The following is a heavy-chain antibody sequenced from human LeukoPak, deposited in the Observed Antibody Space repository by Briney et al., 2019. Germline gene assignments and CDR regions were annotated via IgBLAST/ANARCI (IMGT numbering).Heavy chain of an antibody. CDR3: ARVEGGSGWYYFDY. V-gene: IGHV4-30-4*01. D-gene: IGHD6-19*01. J-gene: IGHJ4*02. CDR2: IYYSGST. CDR1: CGSISSGDYY. Sequence: SETLSLTCTVSCGSISSGDYYWSWIRQPPGKGLEWIGYIYYSGSTYYNPSLKSRVTISVDTSKNQFSLKLSSVTAADTAVYYCARVEGGSGWYYFDYWGQGTLVTVSS.